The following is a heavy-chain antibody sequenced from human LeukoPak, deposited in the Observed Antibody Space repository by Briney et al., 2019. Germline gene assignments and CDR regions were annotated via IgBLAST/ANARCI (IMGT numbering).Heavy chain of an antibody. CDR1: GGTFSNYA. CDR3: ARSVAVARAPDY. J-gene: IGHJ4*02. D-gene: IGHD6-19*01. Sequence: GASVKVSCKASGGTFSNYALSWVRQAPGQGLEWMGGIIPIFGTANYAQKFQGRVTITADESTSTAYMELSSPRSEDTAVYYCARSVAVARAPDYWGQGTLVTVSS. V-gene: IGHV1-69*13. CDR2: IIPIFGTA.